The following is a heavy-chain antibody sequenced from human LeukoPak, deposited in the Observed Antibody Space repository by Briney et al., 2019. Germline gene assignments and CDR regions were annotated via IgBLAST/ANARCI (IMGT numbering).Heavy chain of an antibody. CDR3: ARDQGAGYFDY. CDR1: GGSISSSSYY. CDR2: IYYSGST. Sequence: SETLSLTCTVSGGSISSSSYYWGWFRQPPGKGLEWIGGIYYSGSTYYNPSLKSRVTISVDTSKNQFSLKLSSVTAADTAVYYCARDQGAGYFDYWGQGTLVTVSS. D-gene: IGHD1-26*01. J-gene: IGHJ4*02. V-gene: IGHV4-39*07.